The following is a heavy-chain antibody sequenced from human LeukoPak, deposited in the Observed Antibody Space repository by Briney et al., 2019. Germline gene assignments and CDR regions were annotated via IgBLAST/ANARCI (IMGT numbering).Heavy chain of an antibody. CDR3: ASYASYYYYYYMDV. Sequence: PGGSLRLPCAASGFTFSSYWMSWVRQAPGKGLEWVANIKRDGSEKYYVDSVKGRFTISRDNAKNSLYLQMNSLRAEDTAVYYCASYASYYYYYYMDVWGKGTTVTVSS. J-gene: IGHJ6*03. CDR1: GFTFSSYW. CDR2: IKRDGSEK. V-gene: IGHV3-7*01. D-gene: IGHD3-16*01.